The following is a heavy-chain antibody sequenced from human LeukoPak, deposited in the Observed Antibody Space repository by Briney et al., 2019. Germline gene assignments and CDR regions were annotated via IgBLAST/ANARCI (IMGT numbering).Heavy chain of an antibody. CDR1: GYSISSGYY. Sequence: SETLSLTCTVSGYSISSGYYWGWIRQPPGKGLEWIGSIYHSGSTYYNPSLKSRVTISVDTSKNQFSLKLSSVTAADTAVYYCARPRYSGYDKDAFDIWGQGTMVTVSS. D-gene: IGHD5-12*01. CDR3: ARPRYSGYDKDAFDI. CDR2: IYHSGST. J-gene: IGHJ3*02. V-gene: IGHV4-38-2*02.